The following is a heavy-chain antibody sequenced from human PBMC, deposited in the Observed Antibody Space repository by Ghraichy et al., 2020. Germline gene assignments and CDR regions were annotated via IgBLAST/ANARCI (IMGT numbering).Heavy chain of an antibody. Sequence: SVKVSCKASGGTFSSYAISWVRQAPGQGLEWMGGIIPIFGTANYAQKFQGRVTITADESTSTAYMELSSLRSEDTAVYYCARDFRYYDNPGYFDLWGRGTLVTVSS. V-gene: IGHV1-69*13. CDR2: IIPIFGTA. D-gene: IGHD3-22*01. J-gene: IGHJ2*01. CDR3: ARDFRYYDNPGYFDL. CDR1: GGTFSSYA.